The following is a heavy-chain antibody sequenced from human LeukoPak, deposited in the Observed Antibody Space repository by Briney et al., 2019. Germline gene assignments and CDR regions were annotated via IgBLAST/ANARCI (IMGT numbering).Heavy chain of an antibody. D-gene: IGHD3-22*01. J-gene: IGHJ4*02. CDR3: ARSSTVAHRYDRSADKPLSALLDY. Sequence: ASVKVSCKASGYTFTSYDINWVRQATGQGLEWMGWMNPNSGNTGYAQKFQGRVTMTRNTSISTAYMELSSLRSEDTAVYYCARSSTVAHRYDRSADKPLSALLDYWGQGTLVTVSS. CDR2: MNPNSGNT. V-gene: IGHV1-8*01. CDR1: GYTFTSYD.